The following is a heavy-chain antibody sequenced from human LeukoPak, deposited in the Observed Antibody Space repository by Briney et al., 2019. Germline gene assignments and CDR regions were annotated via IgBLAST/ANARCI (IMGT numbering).Heavy chain of an antibody. J-gene: IGHJ3*02. CDR1: GGSISSGSYY. Sequence: SETLSLTCTVSGGSISSGSYYWSWIRQPAGKGLEWIGRIYTSGSTNYNPSLKSRVTISVDTSKNQFSLKLSSVTAADTAVYYCARDAPLGYCSSTSCYARAFDIWGQGTMVTVSS. CDR3: ARDAPLGYCSSTSCYARAFDI. V-gene: IGHV4-61*02. CDR2: IYTSGST. D-gene: IGHD2-2*01.